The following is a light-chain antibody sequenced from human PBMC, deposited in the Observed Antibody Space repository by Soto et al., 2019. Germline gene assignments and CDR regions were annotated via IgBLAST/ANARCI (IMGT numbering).Light chain of an antibody. CDR1: QRVSRYY. CDR3: QQYGSTPLT. J-gene: IGKJ4*01. CDR2: GSA. V-gene: IGKV3-20*01. Sequence: EIVLTQSPGTLPLSPGVRATLSCRASQRVSRYYVAWYQQKPGQAPRLRIYGSASRASGIPDRFSGSGSGADFTHSITRLEPEDFALYYCQQYGSTPLTFGGGTKVEIK.